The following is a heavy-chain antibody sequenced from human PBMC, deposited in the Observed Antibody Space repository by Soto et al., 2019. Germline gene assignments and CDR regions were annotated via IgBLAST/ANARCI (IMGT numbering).Heavy chain of an antibody. CDR1: GGSISSGGYY. Sequence: PSETLSLTCTVSGGSISSGGYYWSWIRQHPGKGLEWIGYIYYSGSTYYNPSLKSRVTISVDTSKNQFSLKLSSVTAADTAVYYCARARVVVVVAAEELSWFDPWGQGTLVTVSS. V-gene: IGHV4-31*03. CDR2: IYYSGST. CDR3: ARARVVVVVAAEELSWFDP. J-gene: IGHJ5*02. D-gene: IGHD2-15*01.